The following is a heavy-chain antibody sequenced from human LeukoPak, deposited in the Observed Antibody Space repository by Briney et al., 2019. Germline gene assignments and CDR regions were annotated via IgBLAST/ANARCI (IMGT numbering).Heavy chain of an antibody. V-gene: IGHV4-59*09. D-gene: IGHD1-1*01. J-gene: IGHJ4*02. CDR3: ARGGYLFDY. Sequence: LDCIGYISYSRPTNSHPSLKSRVTISVDPSKNQFSLKLSSVTAADTAVYYCARGGYLFDYWGQGTLVTVSS. CDR2: ISYSRPT.